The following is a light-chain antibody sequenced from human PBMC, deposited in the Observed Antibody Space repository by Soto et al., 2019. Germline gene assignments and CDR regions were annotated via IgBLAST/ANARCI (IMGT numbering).Light chain of an antibody. CDR2: GAS. V-gene: IGKV3-15*01. CDR1: QSVSSN. Sequence: EIMMKQSPATLSVSTGERATLSCRASQSVSSNLAWYQQKPFQAPRLLIYGASTRATGIPARFSGSGSGTEFTLTISSLQSEDFAVYYCQQYNNWVTFGQGTLLEIK. CDR3: QQYNNWVT. J-gene: IGKJ5*01.